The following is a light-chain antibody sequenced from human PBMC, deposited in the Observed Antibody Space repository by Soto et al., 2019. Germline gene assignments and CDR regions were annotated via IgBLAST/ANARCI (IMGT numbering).Light chain of an antibody. CDR3: QQYYSYPWT. J-gene: IGKJ1*01. CDR1: QGISSY. Sequence: AIRMTQSPSSFSASTGDRVTITCRASQGISSYLAWYQQKPGKAPKLLIYAASTLQSGVPSRFSGSGSGTDSTLTISCLQSEDFATYYFQQYYSYPWTFGQGTKVEIK. V-gene: IGKV1-8*01. CDR2: AAS.